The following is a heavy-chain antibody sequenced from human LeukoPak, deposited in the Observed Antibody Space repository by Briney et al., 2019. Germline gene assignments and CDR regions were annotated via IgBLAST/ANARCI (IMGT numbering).Heavy chain of an antibody. CDR2: IYHTGST. V-gene: IGHV4-38-2*02. Sequence: SETLSLTCTVSGYSITSGYYWGWIRQPPGKGLEWIGEIYHTGSTNYNPSLKSQITISINKSKNQFSLNLNSVTAADTAVYYCARGSHWNVGHYFDYWGQGTLVTVSS. J-gene: IGHJ4*02. CDR1: GYSITSGYY. D-gene: IGHD1-1*01. CDR3: ARGSHWNVGHYFDY.